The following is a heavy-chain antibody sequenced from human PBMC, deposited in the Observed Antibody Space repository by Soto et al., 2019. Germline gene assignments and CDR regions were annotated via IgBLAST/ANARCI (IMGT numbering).Heavy chain of an antibody. V-gene: IGHV5-10-1*01. Sequence: GESLKISCMGSGYSFTSYWISWVRQMPGKGLEWMGRIDPSDSYTNYSPSFQGHVTISADKSISTAYLQWSSLKASDTAMYYCARRYCSGGSCYSVRGDYYYYGMDVWGQGTTVTVSS. CDR2: IDPSDSYT. CDR1: GYSFTSYW. J-gene: IGHJ6*02. CDR3: ARRYCSGGSCYSVRGDYYYYGMDV. D-gene: IGHD2-15*01.